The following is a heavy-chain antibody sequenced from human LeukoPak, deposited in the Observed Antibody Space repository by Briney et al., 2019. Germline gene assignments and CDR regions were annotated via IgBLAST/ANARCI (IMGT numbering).Heavy chain of an antibody. CDR1: GGSISSSYY. CDR3: TREGPEYSFSDY. Sequence: PSETLSLTCTVSGGSISSSYYWGWIRQPPGKGLEWIGSIYYSGGTYYNPSLKSRVTISVDTSKNQFSLKRSSVTAADTAVYYCTREGPEYSFSDYWGQGTLVTVSS. J-gene: IGHJ4*02. CDR2: IYYSGGT. D-gene: IGHD5-18*01. V-gene: IGHV4-39*02.